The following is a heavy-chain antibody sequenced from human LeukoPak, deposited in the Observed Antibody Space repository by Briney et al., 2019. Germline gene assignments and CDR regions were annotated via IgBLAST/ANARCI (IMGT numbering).Heavy chain of an antibody. CDR3: ARGSYGHIDH. Sequence: SETGSLTCTVSGGSISSYYWSWLRQPPGKGLEYIGYTHYSGSTNYNPSLQTRVTVSPDTSKNQFSLKLNSLTAADTAVYYCARGSYGHIDHWGQGILVTVSS. D-gene: IGHD3-16*01. J-gene: IGHJ4*02. CDR2: THYSGST. V-gene: IGHV4-59*12. CDR1: GGSISSYY.